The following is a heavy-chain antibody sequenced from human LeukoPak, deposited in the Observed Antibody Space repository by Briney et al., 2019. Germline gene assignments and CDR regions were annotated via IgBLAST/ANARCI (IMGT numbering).Heavy chain of an antibody. J-gene: IGHJ4*02. CDR1: GYTFTSYG. CDR3: ATSTYYYDSSGYYYFDY. Sequence: SVKVSCKASGYTFTSYGISWVRQAPGQGLEWMGGIIPIFGTANYAQKFQGRVTMTGDTSTDTAYMELSSLRSEDTAVYYCATSTYYYDSSGYYYFDYWGQGTLVTVSS. D-gene: IGHD3-22*01. CDR2: IIPIFGTA. V-gene: IGHV1-69*06.